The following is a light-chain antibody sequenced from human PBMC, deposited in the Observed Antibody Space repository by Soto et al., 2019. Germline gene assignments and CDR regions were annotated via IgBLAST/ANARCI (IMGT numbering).Light chain of an antibody. Sequence: NFMLTQPHSVSESPGKTVTISCTRSSGSIASNNVQWYQQRPGSAPTTVIYEDNQRPSGVPDRFSGSIDSSSNSASLTISGLKTEDEADYYCQSYDSSNPVVFGGGTKVTVL. J-gene: IGLJ2*01. CDR1: SGSIASNN. CDR3: QSYDSSNPVV. V-gene: IGLV6-57*04. CDR2: EDN.